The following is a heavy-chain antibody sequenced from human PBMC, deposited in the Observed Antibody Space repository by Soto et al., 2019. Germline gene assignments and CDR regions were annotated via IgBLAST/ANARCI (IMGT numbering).Heavy chain of an antibody. V-gene: IGHV4-59*01. J-gene: IGHJ6*03. Sequence: SETLSLTCTVSGGSISSYYWSWIRQPPGKGLEWIGYIYYSGSTNYNPSLKSRVTISVDTSKNQFSLKLSSVTAADTAVYYCARGVNSGYDFGYYYYYIDVWGKGTTVTVSS. CDR2: IYYSGST. CDR3: ARGVNSGYDFGYYYYYIDV. D-gene: IGHD5-12*01. CDR1: GGSISSYY.